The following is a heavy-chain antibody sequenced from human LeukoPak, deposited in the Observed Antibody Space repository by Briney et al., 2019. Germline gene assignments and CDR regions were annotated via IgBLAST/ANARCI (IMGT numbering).Heavy chain of an antibody. Sequence: ASVKVSCKASGCTFTSYGISWVRQAPGQGLEWMGWISAYNGNTNYAQKLQGRVTMTTDTSTSTAYMELRSLRSDDTAVYYCARERAQDGDYGRNWFDPWGQGTLVTVSS. D-gene: IGHD4-17*01. CDR1: GCTFTSYG. J-gene: IGHJ5*02. CDR2: ISAYNGNT. V-gene: IGHV1-18*01. CDR3: ARERAQDGDYGRNWFDP.